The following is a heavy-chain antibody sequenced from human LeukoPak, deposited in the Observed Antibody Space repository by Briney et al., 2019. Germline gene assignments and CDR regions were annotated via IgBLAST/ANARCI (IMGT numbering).Heavy chain of an antibody. D-gene: IGHD1-1*01. CDR1: GGSISSSSYY. CDR2: IYYSGST. J-gene: IGHJ4*02. CDR3: ARRGEAAGTDY. Sequence: PSETLSPTCTVSGGSISSSSYYWGWIRQPPGKGLEWIGSIYYSGSTYYNPSLKSRVTISVDTSKNQFSLKLSSVTAADTAVYYCARRGEAAGTDYWGQGTLVTVSS. V-gene: IGHV4-39*01.